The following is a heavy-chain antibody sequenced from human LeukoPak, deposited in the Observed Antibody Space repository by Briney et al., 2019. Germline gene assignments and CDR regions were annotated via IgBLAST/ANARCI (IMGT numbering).Heavy chain of an antibody. V-gene: IGHV3-7*04. CDR2: IKYDGGEK. CDR3: ARGQVTAVTRLAAFDI. J-gene: IGHJ3*02. CDR1: GFTFSRFW. Sequence: GGSLRLSCAASGFTFSRFWMSWVRQAPGKGPEWVANIKYDGGEKYYVDSVKGRFTISRDNAKNSVYLQMNSLRDEDTAVYYCARGQVTAVTRLAAFDIWGQGTMVSVSS. D-gene: IGHD4-17*01.